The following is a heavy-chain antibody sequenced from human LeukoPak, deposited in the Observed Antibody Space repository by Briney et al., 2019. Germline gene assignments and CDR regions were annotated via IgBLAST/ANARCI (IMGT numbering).Heavy chain of an antibody. J-gene: IGHJ4*02. CDR1: GGSISSYY. Sequence: SETLSLTCTVSGGSISSYYWSWIRQPPGKGLEWIGYIYTSGSTNYNPSLKSRVTISVDTSKNQFSLKLSSVTAADTAVYYCARLCYQLLGNYFDYWGQGTLVTVSS. CDR2: IYTSGST. D-gene: IGHD2-2*01. CDR3: ARLCYQLLGNYFDY. V-gene: IGHV4-4*09.